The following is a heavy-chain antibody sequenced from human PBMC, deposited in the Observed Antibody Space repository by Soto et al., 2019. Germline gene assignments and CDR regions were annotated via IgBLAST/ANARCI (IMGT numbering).Heavy chain of an antibody. CDR3: ARDYYGSGSYYEPPRYYYMDV. D-gene: IGHD3-10*01. CDR1: GFTVSSNY. CDR2: IYSGGST. V-gene: IGHV3-53*04. J-gene: IGHJ6*03. Sequence: GGSLRLSCAASGFTVSSNYMSWVRQAPGKGLEWVSVIYSGGSTYYADSVKGRFTISRHNSKNTLYLQMNSLRAEDTAVYYCARDYYGSGSYYEPPRYYYMDVWGKGTTVTVSS.